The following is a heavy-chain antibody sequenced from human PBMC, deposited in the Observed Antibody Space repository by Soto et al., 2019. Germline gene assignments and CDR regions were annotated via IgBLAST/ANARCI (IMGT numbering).Heavy chain of an antibody. CDR2: INPDNGNT. CDR1: GYTFTNYA. Sequence: QVQLVQSGAEVRRPGASVKLSCKAFGYTFTNYALHWVRQAPGQRPEWMGWINPDNGNTKYSQKFXGXLXIAXDTSASTAYMELDSLTSEDTAVYYCTKDRIIMIRGVLIFHYWGQGALVTVSS. CDR3: TKDRIIMIRGVLIFHY. D-gene: IGHD3-10*01. J-gene: IGHJ4*02. V-gene: IGHV1-3*01.